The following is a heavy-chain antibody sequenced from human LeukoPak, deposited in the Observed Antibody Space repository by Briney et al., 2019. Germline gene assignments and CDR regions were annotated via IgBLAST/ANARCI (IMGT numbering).Heavy chain of an antibody. D-gene: IGHD3-22*01. CDR2: INHSGST. CDR1: GGSISSYY. CDR3: ARGEYYYDSSGYYPIYYFDY. V-gene: IGHV4-34*01. Sequence: PSETLSLTCTVSGGSISSYYWSWIRQPPGKGLEWIGEINHSGSTNYNPSLKSRVTISVDTSKNQFSLKLSSVTAADTAVYYCARGEYYYDSSGYYPIYYFDYWGQGTLVTVSS. J-gene: IGHJ4*02.